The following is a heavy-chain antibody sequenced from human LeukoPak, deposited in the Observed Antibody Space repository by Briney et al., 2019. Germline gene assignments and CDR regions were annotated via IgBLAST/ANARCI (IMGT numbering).Heavy chain of an antibody. V-gene: IGHV3-48*01. CDR3: ASPILSSVATATTGDFDL. CDR2: VSSSSRSM. Sequence: GGSLRLSCAASGFNFQIYSMNWVRQAPGKGLEWVSYVSSSSRSMKYADSVKGRFTISRDNDKNSLYLQMNSLRAEDTAVYYCASPILSSVATATTGDFDLWGRGTLVTVSS. D-gene: IGHD4-17*01. CDR1: GFNFQIYS. J-gene: IGHJ2*01.